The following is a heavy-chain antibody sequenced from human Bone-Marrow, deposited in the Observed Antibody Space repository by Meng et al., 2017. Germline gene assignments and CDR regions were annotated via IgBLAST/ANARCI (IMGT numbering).Heavy chain of an antibody. Sequence: SLKISCAASGFTFDDYAMHWVRQAPGKGLEWVSGLSWNSGSIGYADSVKGRFTISRDNAKNSLYLQMNRLRAEDTAVYYCARDAVPYYFDYWGQGTVVTVSS. CDR1: GFTFDDYA. V-gene: IGHV3-9*01. D-gene: IGHD6-6*01. CDR2: LSWNSGSI. J-gene: IGHJ4*02. CDR3: ARDAVPYYFDY.